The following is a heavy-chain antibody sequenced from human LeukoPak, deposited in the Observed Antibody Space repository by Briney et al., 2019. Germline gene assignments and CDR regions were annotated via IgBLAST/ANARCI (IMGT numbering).Heavy chain of an antibody. CDR1: GYTFTSYG. Sequence: ASVKVSCKASGYTFTSYGISWVRQAPGQGLEWMGWISDYNGNTNYAQKLQGRVTMTTDTSTSTAYMELSSLRSEDTAVYYCARVKSYYYDTSDKDAFDIWGQGTMVTVSS. CDR2: ISDYNGNT. CDR3: ARVKSYYYDTSDKDAFDI. D-gene: IGHD3-22*01. J-gene: IGHJ3*02. V-gene: IGHV1-18*01.